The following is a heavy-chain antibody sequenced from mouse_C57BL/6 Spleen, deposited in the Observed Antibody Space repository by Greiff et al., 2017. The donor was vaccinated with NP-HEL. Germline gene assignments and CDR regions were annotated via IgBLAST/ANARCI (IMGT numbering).Heavy chain of an antibody. CDR3: ARYYYGSSFPAY. CDR1: GYTFTSYW. D-gene: IGHD1-1*01. CDR2: IYPGSGST. J-gene: IGHJ3*01. V-gene: IGHV1-55*01. Sequence: QVQLKQPGAELVKPGASVKMSCKASGYTFTSYWITWVKQRPGQGLEWIGDIYPGSGSTNYNEKFKSKATLTVDTSSSTAYMQLSSLTSEDSAVYYCARYYYGSSFPAYWGQGTLVTVSA.